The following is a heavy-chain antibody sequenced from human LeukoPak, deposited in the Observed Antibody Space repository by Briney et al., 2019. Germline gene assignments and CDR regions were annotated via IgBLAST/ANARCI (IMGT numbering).Heavy chain of an antibody. CDR1: GFIFDDYA. D-gene: IGHD3-22*01. Sequence: GGSLRLSCAASGFIFDDYAMYWVRQAPGKGLEWVSGINWNSGSTGHVDSVKGRFTISRDNARNSLYLQMTSLRAEDTALYYCARGHNYDSSGPLGAFDIWGQGTMVTVSS. J-gene: IGHJ3*02. CDR3: ARGHNYDSSGPLGAFDI. CDR2: INWNSGST. V-gene: IGHV3-20*04.